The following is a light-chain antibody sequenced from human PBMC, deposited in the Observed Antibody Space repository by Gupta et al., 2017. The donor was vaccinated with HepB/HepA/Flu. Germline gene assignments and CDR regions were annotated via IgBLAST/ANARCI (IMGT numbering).Light chain of an antibody. CDR3: LQYATYPRT. CDR1: QYIEND. V-gene: IGKV1-17*01. Sequence: DIQMTQSPFSLSASAGDRVTITCRASQYIENDLSWYQQKEGKVPKHLIYGAGNLESGVPFRFSGSRSGAEFTLTISSLQPEDFATYYCLQYATYPRTFGQGTRLEIK. CDR2: GAG. J-gene: IGKJ2*01.